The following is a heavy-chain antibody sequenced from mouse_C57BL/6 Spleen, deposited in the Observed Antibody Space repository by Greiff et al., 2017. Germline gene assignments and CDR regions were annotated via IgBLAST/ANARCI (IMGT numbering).Heavy chain of an antibody. CDR2: ISYDGSN. Sequence: ESGPGLVKPSQSLSLTCSVTGYSITSGYYWNWIRQFPGNKLEWMGYISYDGSNKYNPSLKNRISITPDTSKTQFFLKLNSVTTEDTATYYCARDFYDGYYGAWFAYWGQGTLVTVSA. V-gene: IGHV3-6*01. CDR3: ARDFYDGYYGAWFAY. D-gene: IGHD2-3*01. CDR1: GYSITSGYY. J-gene: IGHJ3*01.